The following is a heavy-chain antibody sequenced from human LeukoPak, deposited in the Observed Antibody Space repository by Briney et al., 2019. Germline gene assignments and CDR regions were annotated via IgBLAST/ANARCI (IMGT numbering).Heavy chain of an antibody. CDR1: GFSFSIYN. Sequence: GGSLRLSCEASGFSFSIYNMNWVRLAPGKGLEWVSSISGSSSHVWYADSVKGRFTSSRDNAKNSLYLQMSSLRVEDTAVYYCARDQYYSDSSGYPYDIWGQGTMVTVSS. V-gene: IGHV3-21*01. CDR3: ARDQYYSDSSGYPYDI. J-gene: IGHJ3*02. D-gene: IGHD3-22*01. CDR2: ISGSSSHV.